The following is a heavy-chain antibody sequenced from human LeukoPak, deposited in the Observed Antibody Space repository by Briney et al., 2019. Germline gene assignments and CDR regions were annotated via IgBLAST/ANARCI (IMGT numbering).Heavy chain of an antibody. CDR3: AKLSTRDAFDI. CDR1: GFTFSSYW. D-gene: IGHD2-2*01. CDR2: IKQDGSEK. J-gene: IGHJ3*02. V-gene: IGHV3-7*03. Sequence: PGGSLRLSCAASGFTFSSYWMSWVRQAPGKGLEWVANIKQDGSEKYYVDSVKGRFTISRDNAKNTLYLQMNSLRAEDTAVYYCAKLSTRDAFDIWGQGTMVTVSS.